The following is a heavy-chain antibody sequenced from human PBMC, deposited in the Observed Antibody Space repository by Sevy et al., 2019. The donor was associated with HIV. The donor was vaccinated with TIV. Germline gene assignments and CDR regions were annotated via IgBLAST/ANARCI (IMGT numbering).Heavy chain of an antibody. J-gene: IGHJ4*02. CDR1: GFTFSSYD. Sequence: GGSLRLSCAASGFTFSSYDMHWVRQATGKGLEWVSAIGTAGDTYYPGSVKGRFTISRETAKNSLYLQMNSLRAGDTAVYYCARGGGSGWSNRFDYWGQGTLVTVSS. V-gene: IGHV3-13*01. D-gene: IGHD6-19*01. CDR2: IGTAGDT. CDR3: ARGGGSGWSNRFDY.